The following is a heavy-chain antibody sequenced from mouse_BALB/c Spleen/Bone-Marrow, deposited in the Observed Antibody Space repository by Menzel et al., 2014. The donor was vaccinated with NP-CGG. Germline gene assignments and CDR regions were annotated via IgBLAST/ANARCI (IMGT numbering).Heavy chain of an antibody. Sequence: VHLVESGPGLVQPSQSLSITCTVSGFSISNYAVHWVRQSPGKGLEWLGVIWSGGNRDYNAAFISRLSISKDNSKSQVFFKMNSLQPNDTAIYYCARNYDFGDYYAMDYWGQGTSVTVSS. CDR1: GFSISNYA. CDR2: IWSGGNR. CDR3: ARNYDFGDYYAMDY. J-gene: IGHJ4*01. V-gene: IGHV2-2*02. D-gene: IGHD2-4*01.